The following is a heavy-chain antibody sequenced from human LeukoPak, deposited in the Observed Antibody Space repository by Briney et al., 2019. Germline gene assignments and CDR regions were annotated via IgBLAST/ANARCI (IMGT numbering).Heavy chain of an antibody. CDR1: GGTFSSYA. CDR2: IIPIFGTA. CDR3: ARDRVAARPPYYYYMDV. J-gene: IGHJ6*03. D-gene: IGHD6-6*01. V-gene: IGHV1-69*13. Sequence: GASVKVSCKASGGTFSSYAISWVRQAPGQGLEWMGGIIPIFGTANYAQEFQGRVTITADESTSTAYMELSSLRSEDTAVYYCARDRVAARPPYYYYMDVWGKGTTVTVSS.